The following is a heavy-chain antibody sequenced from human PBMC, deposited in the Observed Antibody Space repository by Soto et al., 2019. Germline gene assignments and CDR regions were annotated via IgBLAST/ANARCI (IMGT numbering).Heavy chain of an antibody. CDR2: IYYSGST. D-gene: IGHD3-22*01. CDR3: ARGVYDSSGYSPLPIDC. J-gene: IGHJ4*02. CDR1: GGSISSGDYY. Sequence: QVHLQESGPGLVKPSQTLSLTCTVSGGSISSGDYYWSWIRQHPGKGLVRIGYIYYSGSTYYNPPLMSRVTISVDTSKTQFSLKLCSVTAADTAVYYCARGVYDSSGYSPLPIDCWGQGTLVTVSS. V-gene: IGHV4-31*03.